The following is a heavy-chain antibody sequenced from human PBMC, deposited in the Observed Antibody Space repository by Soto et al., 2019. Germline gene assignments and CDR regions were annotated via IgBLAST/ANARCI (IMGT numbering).Heavy chain of an antibody. J-gene: IGHJ6*02. CDR2: ISYDGSNK. V-gene: IGHV3-30-3*01. Sequence: GGSLRLSCAASGFTFSSYAMHWVRQAPGKGLEWVAVISYDGSNKYYADSVKGRFTISRDNSKNTLYLQMNSLRAEDTAVYYCARSGPDPYYYYYGMDVWGQGTTVTVSS. CDR3: ARSGPDPYYYYYGMDV. CDR1: GFTFSSYA.